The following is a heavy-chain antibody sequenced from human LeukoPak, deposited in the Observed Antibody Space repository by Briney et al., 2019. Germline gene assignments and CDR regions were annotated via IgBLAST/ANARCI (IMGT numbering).Heavy chain of an antibody. D-gene: IGHD3-16*02. Sequence: PSETLSLTCTVSGYSISSGYFWGWIRQPPGKGLECIGTIYHSGSTYYNPSLKSRVTISVDTSKNQFSLKLSSVTAADTAVYYCARQYYDYVWGSYRHYYYYYYYMDVWGKGTTVTISS. V-gene: IGHV4-38-2*02. CDR2: IYHSGST. CDR3: ARQYYDYVWGSYRHYYYYYYYMDV. CDR1: GYSISSGYF. J-gene: IGHJ6*03.